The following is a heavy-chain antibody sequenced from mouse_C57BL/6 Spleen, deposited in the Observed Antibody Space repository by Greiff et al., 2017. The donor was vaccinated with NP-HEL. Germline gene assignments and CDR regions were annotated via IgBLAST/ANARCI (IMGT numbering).Heavy chain of an antibody. Sequence: EVQRVESGGGLVQPKGSLKLSCAASGFSFNTYAMNWVRQAPGKGLEWVARIRSKSNNYATYYADSVKDRFTISRDDSESMLYLQMNNLKTEDTAMYYCVSPPYDHDPAWFAYWGQGTLVTVSA. CDR3: VSPPYDHDPAWFAY. D-gene: IGHD2-4*01. CDR1: GFSFNTYA. CDR2: IRSKSNNYAT. J-gene: IGHJ3*01. V-gene: IGHV10-1*01.